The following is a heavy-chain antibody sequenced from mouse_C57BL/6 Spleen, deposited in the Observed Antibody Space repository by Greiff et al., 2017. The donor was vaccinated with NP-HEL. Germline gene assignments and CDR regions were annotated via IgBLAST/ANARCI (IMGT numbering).Heavy chain of an antibody. V-gene: IGHV1-53*01. CDR3: AGGGGGTGFAY. D-gene: IGHD4-1*01. CDR1: GYTFTSYW. J-gene: IGHJ3*01. CDR2: INPSNGGT. Sequence: VQLQQPGTELVKPGASVKLSCKASGYTFTSYWMHWVKQRPGQGLEWIGNINPSNGGTNYNEKFKSKATLTVDKSSSTAYMQLSSLTSGDSAVFYGAGGGGGTGFAYWGQGTLVTVSA.